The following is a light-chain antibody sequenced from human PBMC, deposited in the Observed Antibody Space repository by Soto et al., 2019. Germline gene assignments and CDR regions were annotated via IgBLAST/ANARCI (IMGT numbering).Light chain of an antibody. J-gene: IGKJ1*01. CDR1: QSVSSSY. Sequence: EFVLSQSPCTLSLSPGERATLSCRASQSVSSSYLAWYQQKPGQAPRLLIYGASSRATGIPDRFSGSGSGTDFTLTISRLEPEDFAVYYCQQYGSSPWPFGQGTKAAIK. CDR2: GAS. V-gene: IGKV3-20*01. CDR3: QQYGSSPWP.